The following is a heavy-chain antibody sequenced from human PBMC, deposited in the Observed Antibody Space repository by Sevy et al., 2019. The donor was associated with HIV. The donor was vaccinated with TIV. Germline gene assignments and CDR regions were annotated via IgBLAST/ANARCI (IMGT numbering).Heavy chain of an antibody. CDR1: GFGFSSYW. D-gene: IGHD3-22*01. Sequence: GGSLRLSCAASGFGFSSYWMSWVRQAPGKGLEWVANIKQDGSEKNYVDSVKGRFTISRDNAKNSLFLEVNSLRAEDTAVYFCARDRRTYYYDNSGYADYWGQGTLVTVSS. V-gene: IGHV3-7*01. J-gene: IGHJ4*02. CDR3: ARDRRTYYYDNSGYADY. CDR2: IKQDGSEK.